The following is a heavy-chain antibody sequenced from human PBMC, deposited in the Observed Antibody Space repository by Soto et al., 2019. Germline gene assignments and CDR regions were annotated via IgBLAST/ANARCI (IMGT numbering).Heavy chain of an antibody. Sequence: QVQLVQSGAEVKKPGSSVKVSCKASGGTFSSYTISWVRQAPGQGLEWMGRIIPILGIANYAQKFQGRVTSTADKPTSTAYMELSSLRSEDTAVYYCARGGYCGGDCYAYYYYYGMDVWGQGTTVTVSS. J-gene: IGHJ6*02. V-gene: IGHV1-69*02. CDR2: IIPILGIA. D-gene: IGHD2-21*02. CDR3: ARGGYCGGDCYAYYYYYGMDV. CDR1: GGTFSSYT.